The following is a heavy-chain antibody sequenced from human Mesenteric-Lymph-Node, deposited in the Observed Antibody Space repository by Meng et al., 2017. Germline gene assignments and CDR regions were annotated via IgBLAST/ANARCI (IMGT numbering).Heavy chain of an antibody. CDR2: IYYSGST. D-gene: IGHD4-17*01. V-gene: IGHV4-30-4*01. J-gene: IGHJ4*02. Sequence: QVRLQGSGPGLVKPSQTLSLTGPVSGGSISSGDYYWSSIRQPPGKGLEWIGYIYYSGSTYYNPSLKSRVTISVDTSKNQFSLKLSSVTAADTAVYYCARGPTTYFDYWGQGTLVTVSS. CDR1: GGSISSGDYY. CDR3: ARGPTTYFDY.